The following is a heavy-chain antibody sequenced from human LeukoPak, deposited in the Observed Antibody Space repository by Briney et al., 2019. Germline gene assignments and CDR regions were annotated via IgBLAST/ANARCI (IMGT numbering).Heavy chain of an antibody. Sequence: SETLSLTCTVSGGSISSYYWSWIRQPPGKGLEWIGYIYYSGSTNYNPSLKSRVTISVDTSKNQFSLKLSSVTAADTAVYYCARGLPYRSSTSCYDGWFDPWGQGTLVTVSS. CDR1: GGSISSYY. CDR2: IYYSGST. CDR3: ARGLPYRSSTSCYDGWFDP. V-gene: IGHV4-59*01. J-gene: IGHJ5*02. D-gene: IGHD2-2*01.